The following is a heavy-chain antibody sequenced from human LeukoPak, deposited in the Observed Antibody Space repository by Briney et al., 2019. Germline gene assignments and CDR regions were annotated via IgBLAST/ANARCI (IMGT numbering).Heavy chain of an antibody. D-gene: IGHD3-22*01. J-gene: IGHJ4*02. Sequence: SETLSLTCAVYGGSFSGYYWSWIRQPPGKGLEWIGEINHSGSTNYNPSPKSRVTISVDTSKNQFSLKLSSVTAADTAVYYCARDAHNYYDSSGFQHWGQGTLVTVSS. V-gene: IGHV4-34*01. CDR3: ARDAHNYYDSSGFQH. CDR2: INHSGST. CDR1: GGSFSGYY.